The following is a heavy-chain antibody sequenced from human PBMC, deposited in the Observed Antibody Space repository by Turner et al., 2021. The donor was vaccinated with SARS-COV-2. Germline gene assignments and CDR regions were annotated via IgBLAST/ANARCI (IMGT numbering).Heavy chain of an antibody. CDR1: GGSISSSSYY. CDR2: IYYSGSA. V-gene: IGHV4-39*01. J-gene: IGHJ6*02. D-gene: IGHD5-18*01. Sequence: QLQLQESDPGLVKPSETLSLTCTVSGGSISSSSYYWGWIRQPPGKGLEWIGNIYYSGSAYYNPSRKSRVTISVDPSKNQFSLKLTSVTAADTAVYYCARLMDTAMDYYGTDVWGQGTTVTVSS. CDR3: ARLMDTAMDYYGTDV.